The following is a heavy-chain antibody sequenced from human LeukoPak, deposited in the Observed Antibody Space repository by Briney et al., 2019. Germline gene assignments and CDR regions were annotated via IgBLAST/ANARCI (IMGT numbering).Heavy chain of an antibody. CDR1: GGTFSSYA. D-gene: IGHD3-10*01. CDR3: ARDYYGSGSYYRSDAFDI. Sequence: SVKVSCKASGGTFSSYATSWVRQAPGQGLEWMGGIIPIFGTANYAQEFQGRVTITADESTSTAYMELSSLRSEDTAVYYCARDYYGSGSYYRSDAFDIWGQGTMVTVSS. J-gene: IGHJ3*02. V-gene: IGHV1-69*13. CDR2: IIPIFGTA.